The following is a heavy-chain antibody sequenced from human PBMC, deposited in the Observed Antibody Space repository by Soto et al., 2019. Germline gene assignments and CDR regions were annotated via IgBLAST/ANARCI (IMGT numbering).Heavy chain of an antibody. CDR3: ARANPAGITLGWRYYGMDV. Sequence: QVQLVQSGAEVRKPGSSVKVSCKASGGTFSSYAFSWVRQAPGQGLEWMGGIIPIFGTANYAQKFQGRVTITADESTSTAYMELNSLRSEDTAVYYCARANPAGITLGWRYYGMDVWGQGTTVTVSS. D-gene: IGHD3-10*01. J-gene: IGHJ6*02. CDR2: IIPIFGTA. CDR1: GGTFSSYA. V-gene: IGHV1-69*12.